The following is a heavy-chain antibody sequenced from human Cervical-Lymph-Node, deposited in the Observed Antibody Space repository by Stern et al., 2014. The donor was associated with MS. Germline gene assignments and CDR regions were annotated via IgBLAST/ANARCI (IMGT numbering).Heavy chain of an antibody. Sequence: QITLKESGPTLVRPTQTLTLTCSFSGLSLSTSGVGVGWIRQPPGKALEWLAVIYWDADKRYSPYMKSRLYITKDTSRNTGGLSMTSMDPVDTATYYCAPGVYDHFAYWGQGTLVTVSS. CDR2: IYWDADK. J-gene: IGHJ4*02. V-gene: IGHV2-5*02. D-gene: IGHD2/OR15-2a*01. CDR1: GLSLSTSGVG. CDR3: APGVYDHFAY.